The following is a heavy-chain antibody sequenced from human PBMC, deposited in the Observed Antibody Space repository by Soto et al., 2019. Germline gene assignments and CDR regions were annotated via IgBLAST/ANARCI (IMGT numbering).Heavy chain of an antibody. CDR1: GYTFSSYA. Sequence: QVQLVQSGAEVKKPGASVKVSCKASGYTFSSYAITWVRQAPGQGLEWMAWISAYSGNTNYAQKFQGRVTMTTDTSTTTAYMELRSLSSDDTAVYYCARDSPPSDYWGQGTLVTVSS. J-gene: IGHJ4*02. CDR3: ARDSPPSDY. V-gene: IGHV1-18*01. CDR2: ISAYSGNT.